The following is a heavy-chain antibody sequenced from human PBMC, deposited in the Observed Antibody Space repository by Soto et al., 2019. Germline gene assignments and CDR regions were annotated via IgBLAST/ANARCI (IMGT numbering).Heavy chain of an antibody. CDR1: GFTFSSYS. CDR2: ISSSSSYI. V-gene: IGHV3-21*01. Sequence: EVQLVESGGGLVKPGGSLRLSCAASGFTFSSYSMNWVRQAPGKGLEWVSSISSSSSYIYYADSVKGRFTISRDNAKNSLYLQMSSLRAEDTAVYYCARDLGYCSSTSCSNWFDPWGQGTLVTVSS. D-gene: IGHD2-2*01. J-gene: IGHJ5*02. CDR3: ARDLGYCSSTSCSNWFDP.